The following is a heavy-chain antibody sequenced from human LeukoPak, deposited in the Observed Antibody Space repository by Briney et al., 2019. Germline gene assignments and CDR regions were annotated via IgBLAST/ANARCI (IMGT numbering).Heavy chain of an antibody. D-gene: IGHD2-2*01. Sequence: GGSLRLSCAASGFTFSNYWMSWVRQAPGKGLELVANIKQDESERYYVDSVRGRFTTSRDNAKRSLYLRMDSLRAEDTAMYFCTRVVDSSSSRYQAMPYWGQGTLVTVSS. CDR1: GFTFSNYW. CDR2: IKQDESER. CDR3: TRVVDSSSSRYQAMPY. V-gene: IGHV3-7*01. J-gene: IGHJ4*02.